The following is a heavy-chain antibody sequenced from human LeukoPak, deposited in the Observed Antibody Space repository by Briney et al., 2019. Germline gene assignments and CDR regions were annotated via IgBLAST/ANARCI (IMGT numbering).Heavy chain of an antibody. Sequence: GGSLRLSCAASGFTFVNYAMSWVRQAPGKGLEWVSAISGSGGSTYYADSVKGRFTISRDNSKNTLYLQMNSLRAEDTAVYYCASGVLRYFDWLSWGQGTLVTVSS. CDR3: ASGVLRYFDWLS. V-gene: IGHV3-23*01. CDR1: GFTFVNYA. CDR2: ISGSGGST. J-gene: IGHJ5*02. D-gene: IGHD3-9*01.